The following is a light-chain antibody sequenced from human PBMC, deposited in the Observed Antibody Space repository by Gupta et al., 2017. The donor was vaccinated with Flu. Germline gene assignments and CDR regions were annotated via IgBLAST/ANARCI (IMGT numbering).Light chain of an antibody. Sequence: QSALPQPASVSGSPGQSITISCTGTNSDVGAYNLVSWYQQHPGKAPLLMIYEGSQRPSGVSSRFSGFKSNNTASLTISGLQAEDEDHYYCCSYAGKMTWVFGVGTKVTVL. CDR3: CSYAGKMTWV. CDR2: EGS. J-gene: IGLJ3*02. V-gene: IGLV2-23*01. CDR1: NSDVGAYNL.